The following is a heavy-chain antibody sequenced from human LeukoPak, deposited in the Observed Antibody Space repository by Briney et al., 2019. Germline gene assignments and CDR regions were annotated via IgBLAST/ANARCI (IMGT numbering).Heavy chain of an antibody. D-gene: IGHD1-26*01. V-gene: IGHV1-2*02. Sequence: ASVKVSCKASGYTFTGYYMHWVRQAPGQGLEWMGWIIPNSGGTNYAQKFQGRVTMTRDTSISTAYMELSRLRSDDTAVYYCARDFTGIVGATDYWGQGTLVTVSS. J-gene: IGHJ4*02. CDR3: ARDFTGIVGATDY. CDR2: IIPNSGGT. CDR1: GYTFTGYY.